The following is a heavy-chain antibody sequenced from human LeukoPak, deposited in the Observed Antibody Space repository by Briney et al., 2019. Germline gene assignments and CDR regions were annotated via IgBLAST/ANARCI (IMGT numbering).Heavy chain of an antibody. J-gene: IGHJ4*02. Sequence: GGSLRLSCAASGFTFSSFPMNWVRQAPGKGPEWVSYISGSGTTTFYPDSVKGRFTISRDNAKNSLYLQVNSLRAEDTALYYCARGRIIRGYFDYWGQGSLVTVSS. CDR1: GFTFSSFP. CDR2: ISGSGTTT. CDR3: ARGRIIRGYFDY. V-gene: IGHV3-48*03. D-gene: IGHD2/OR15-2a*01.